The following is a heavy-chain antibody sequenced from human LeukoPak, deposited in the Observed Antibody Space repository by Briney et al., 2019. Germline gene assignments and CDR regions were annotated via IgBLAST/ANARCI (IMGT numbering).Heavy chain of an antibody. D-gene: IGHD3-22*01. V-gene: IGHV3-11*04. CDR3: ARDLIGGAFDI. Sequence: LSLTCAVYGGSFSGYYWSWIRQAPGKGLEWISYISDNGIFYADSVKGRFTISRDNAKDSLYLQMNSLRAEDTAVYYCARDLIGGAFDIWGQGTMVTVSS. CDR1: GGSFSGYY. CDR2: ISDNGI. J-gene: IGHJ3*02.